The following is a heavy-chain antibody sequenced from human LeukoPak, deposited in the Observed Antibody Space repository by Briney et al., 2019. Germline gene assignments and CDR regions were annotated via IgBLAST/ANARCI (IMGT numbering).Heavy chain of an antibody. V-gene: IGHV4-59*01. J-gene: IGHJ4*02. CDR3: VRARGYFVPDS. D-gene: IGHD3-22*01. Sequence: SSETLSLTCTVSGDSFTKYYWNWIRQAPGKGLEWIGYVSGSGSTKYNPSLKSRVSMSADTSKNQFSLQLTSLSAADTAVYYCVRARGYFVPDSWGPGTLVTVSS. CDR1: GDSFTKYY. CDR2: VSGSGST.